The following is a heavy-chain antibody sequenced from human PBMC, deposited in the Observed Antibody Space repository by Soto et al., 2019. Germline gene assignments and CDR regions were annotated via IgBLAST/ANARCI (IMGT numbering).Heavy chain of an antibody. J-gene: IGHJ5*02. Sequence: PSETLSLTCAVYGGSFSGYYWSWIRQPPGKGLEWIGEINHSGSTNYNPSLKSRVTISVDTSKYQFSLKLSSVTAADTAVYYCARRILEWLLYPRNWFYPWGQGSLVTVSS. CDR2: INHSGST. CDR1: GGSFSGYY. CDR3: ARRILEWLLYPRNWFYP. V-gene: IGHV4-34*01. D-gene: IGHD3-3*01.